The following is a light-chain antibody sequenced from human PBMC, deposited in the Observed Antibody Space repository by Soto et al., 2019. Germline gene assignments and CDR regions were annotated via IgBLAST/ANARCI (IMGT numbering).Light chain of an antibody. Sequence: EIVLTQSPGTLSLSPGERATLSCRASQSVSSSYLAWCQQKPGQAPRLLIYGASRRATGIPDRFSGSGSGTDFTLTISRLEPEDFAVYYCQQYGTSPETFGQGTKVDIK. J-gene: IGKJ1*01. CDR3: QQYGTSPET. CDR2: GAS. V-gene: IGKV3-20*01. CDR1: QSVSSSY.